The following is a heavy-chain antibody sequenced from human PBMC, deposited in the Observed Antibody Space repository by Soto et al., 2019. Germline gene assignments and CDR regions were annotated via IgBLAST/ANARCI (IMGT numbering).Heavy chain of an antibody. CDR2: ISYDGSNK. CDR1: GITFSSYG. D-gene: IGHD3-3*01. Sequence: GGALRLSCLASGITFSSYGMHWVRQAPGKWLEWVAVISYDGSNKYYSDSVNGRFTISRYNSKNTLYLQINSLRAEDTAVYYCAKVGYDFWSGYYSFPLDVWGQGPTVTVSS. J-gene: IGHJ6*02. V-gene: IGHV3-30*18. CDR3: AKVGYDFWSGYYSFPLDV.